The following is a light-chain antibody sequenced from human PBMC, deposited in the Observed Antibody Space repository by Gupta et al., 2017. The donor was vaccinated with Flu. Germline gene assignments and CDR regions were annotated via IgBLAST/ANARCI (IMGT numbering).Light chain of an antibody. Sequence: GDRVTITCQASQAFRGDLYWYQQKPGQAPKLLIYDASNLETGVPSRFSGSGSGTDFIFTISSLQPEDIALYYCQHYDNLQVTFGPGTKVDIK. V-gene: IGKV1-33*01. J-gene: IGKJ3*01. CDR3: QHYDNLQVT. CDR2: DAS. CDR1: QAFRGD.